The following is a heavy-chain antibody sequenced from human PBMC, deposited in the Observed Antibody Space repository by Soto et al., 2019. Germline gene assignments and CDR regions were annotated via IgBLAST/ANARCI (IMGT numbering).Heavy chain of an antibody. V-gene: IGHV3-23*01. Sequence: EVQLLEPGGGWVQPGGSLRLSCAASGLTFSGYGMSWFRQAPGTGVEWVSAISGSGSTTYYADSVKGRFPISRDDSKNILFLQMSSLRAEDTAVYYCVTRSRGLQSSPPRLDSWGQGTLVTVSS. J-gene: IGHJ4*02. CDR1: GLTFSGYG. CDR3: VTRSRGLQSSPPRLDS. D-gene: IGHD4-4*01. CDR2: ISGSGSTT.